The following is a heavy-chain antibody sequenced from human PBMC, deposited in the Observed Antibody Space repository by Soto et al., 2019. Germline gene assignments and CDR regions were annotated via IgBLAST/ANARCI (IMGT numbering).Heavy chain of an antibody. CDR1: GGSISSGGYS. CDR3: ARDRDYYDSSGYPQY. Sequence: SETLSLTCAVSGGSISSGGYSWSWIRQPPGKGLEWIGYIYHSGSTYYNPSLKSRVTISVDRSKNQFSLKLSSVTAEDTAVYYCARDRDYYDSSGYPQYWGQGTLVTVSS. J-gene: IGHJ4*02. CDR2: IYHSGST. V-gene: IGHV4-30-2*01. D-gene: IGHD3-22*01.